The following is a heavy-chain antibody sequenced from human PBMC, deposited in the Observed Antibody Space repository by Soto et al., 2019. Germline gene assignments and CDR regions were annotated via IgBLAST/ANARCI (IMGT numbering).Heavy chain of an antibody. Sequence: GTLSLFSAASVFTFSSYGMHWVRPAPGKGLEWVAVIIHDVSNNYYADSVKGSFTISRANSNNTLYQQINSLRAEDRAVYYCARDHSYSNGWSLDCWRQGTLVTVSS. CDR3: ARDHSYSNGWSLDC. D-gene: IGHD6-19*01. J-gene: IGHJ4*02. CDR2: IIHDVSNN. CDR1: VFTFSSYG. V-gene: IGHV3-30-3*01.